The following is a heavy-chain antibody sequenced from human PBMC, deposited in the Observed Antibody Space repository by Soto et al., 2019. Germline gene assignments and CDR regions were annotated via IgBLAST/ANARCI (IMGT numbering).Heavy chain of an antibody. Sequence: PSETLSLTCTVSGGSISSSSYYWGWIRQPPGKGLEWIGSIYYSGSTYYNPSLKSRVTISVDTSKNQFSLKLSSVTAADTAVYYCAMARDGYNYSYFDYWGQGTLVTVSS. V-gene: IGHV4-39*01. CDR2: IYYSGST. D-gene: IGHD5-12*01. CDR3: AMARDGYNYSYFDY. J-gene: IGHJ4*02. CDR1: GGSISSSSYY.